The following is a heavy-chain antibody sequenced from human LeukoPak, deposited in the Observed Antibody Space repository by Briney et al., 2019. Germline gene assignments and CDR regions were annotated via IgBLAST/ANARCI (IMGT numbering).Heavy chain of an antibody. CDR1: GGTFSSYA. V-gene: IGHV1-69*01. D-gene: IGHD5-18*01. CDR3: ARGTPDTAMVNYYYYYYMDV. CDR2: IIPIFGTA. Sequence: ASVKVSCKASGGTFSSYAISWVRQAPGQGLEWMGGIIPIFGTANYAQKFQGRVTITADESTSTAYMELSSLRSEDTAVYYCARGTPDTAMVNYYYYYYMDVWGKGTTVTISS. J-gene: IGHJ6*03.